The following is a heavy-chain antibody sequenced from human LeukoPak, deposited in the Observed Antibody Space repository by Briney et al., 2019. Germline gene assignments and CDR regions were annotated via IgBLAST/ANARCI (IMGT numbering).Heavy chain of an antibody. CDR1: GYTFTSYY. J-gene: IGHJ4*02. D-gene: IGHD5-18*01. CDR3: ASRLLIHLWAKDF. V-gene: IGHV1-24*01. CDR2: IDPEDGEI. Sequence: ASVKVSCKGSGYTFTSYYMSWVRQAPGKGLEWMGGIDPEDGEITYAQKFQGRVTMTEDTPTDTAYMELSSLRSEDTAVYFCASRLLIHLWAKDFWGQGTLVTVSS.